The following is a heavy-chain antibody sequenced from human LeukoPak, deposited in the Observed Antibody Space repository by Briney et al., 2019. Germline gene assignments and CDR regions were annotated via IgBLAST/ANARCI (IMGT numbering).Heavy chain of an antibody. J-gene: IGHJ6*04. D-gene: IGHD1-26*01. CDR1: GLTFSNYA. CDR3: AKNRGAGSHYYYHMNV. V-gene: IGHV3-23*01. Sequence: GGSLRLSCAASGLTFSNYAMSWVRQAPGKGLEWVSAISGSGGGTYYADSVKGRFTISRDNSKNTLYLQLNSLRVEDTAVYYCAKNRGAGSHYYYHMNVWGKGTTVTVSS. CDR2: ISGSGGGT.